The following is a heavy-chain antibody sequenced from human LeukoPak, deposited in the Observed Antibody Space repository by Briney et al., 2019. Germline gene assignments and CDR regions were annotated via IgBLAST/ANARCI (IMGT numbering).Heavy chain of an antibody. V-gene: IGHV5-51*01. CDR2: IYPGDSDT. CDR1: GYSFTSYW. Sequence: GESLKISCKGSGYSFTSYWLGWVRQMPGKGLEWMGIIYPGDSDTRYSPSFQGQVTISADKSISTAYLQWSSLKASDTAMYYCARRPGYGGSYYAFDIWGQPTMIAVCS. D-gene: IGHD4-23*01. J-gene: IGHJ3*02. CDR3: ARRPGYGGSYYAFDI.